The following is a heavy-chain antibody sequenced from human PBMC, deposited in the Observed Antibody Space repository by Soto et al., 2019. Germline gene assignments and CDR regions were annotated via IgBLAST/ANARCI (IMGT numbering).Heavy chain of an antibody. Sequence: GGSLGLSCAVSGLTFSNYAMHWVRQAPGKGLEWVAVIAADGADKHYADSVKGRFTISRDNPKNTLSLQMNSLRAEDTAVYYCAKDPSRAAAYYFEYWGHGTLVTVSS. J-gene: IGHJ4*01. CDR1: GLTFSNYA. CDR2: IAADGADK. V-gene: IGHV3-30*18. CDR3: AKDPSRAAAYYFEY. D-gene: IGHD6-13*01.